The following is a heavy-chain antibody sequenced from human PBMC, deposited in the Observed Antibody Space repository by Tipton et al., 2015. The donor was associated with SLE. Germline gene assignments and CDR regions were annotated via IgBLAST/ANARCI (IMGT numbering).Heavy chain of an antibody. D-gene: IGHD4-17*01. Sequence: TLSLTCAVYGGSFSGYYWSWIRQPPGKGLEWIGEINHSGSTYYNPSLKSRVTISVDTSKNQFSLKLSSVTAADTAVYYCAGSERDYGHYYMDVWGKGTTVTVSS. CDR3: AGSERDYGHYYMDV. CDR1: GGSFSGYY. CDR2: INHSGST. J-gene: IGHJ6*03. V-gene: IGHV4-34*01.